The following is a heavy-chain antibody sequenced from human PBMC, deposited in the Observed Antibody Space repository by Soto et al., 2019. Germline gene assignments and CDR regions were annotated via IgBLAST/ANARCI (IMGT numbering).Heavy chain of an antibody. CDR1: GGSFSGYY. J-gene: IGHJ4*02. V-gene: IGHV4-34*01. Sequence: SETLSLTCAVYGGSFSGYYWSWIRQPPGKGLEWIGEINHSGSTNYNPSLKSRVTISVDTSKNQFSLKLSSVTAADTAVYYCARLAIWGYYFDYWGQGTLVTVSS. D-gene: IGHD7-27*01. CDR2: INHSGST. CDR3: ARLAIWGYYFDY.